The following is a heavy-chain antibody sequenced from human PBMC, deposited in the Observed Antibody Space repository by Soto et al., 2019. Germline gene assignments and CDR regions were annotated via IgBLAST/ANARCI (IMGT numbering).Heavy chain of an antibody. D-gene: IGHD1-26*01. CDR3: AKNPQLPYSYSGMHV. V-gene: IGHV1-18*01. Sequence: QVQLVQSGGEVKKPGASVKVSCKTSGYTFTRYGISWVRQAPGQGLEWMGWISVYNGDTNYPQKLQDRVTMTIDTSTTTVYIELRSLTSDDTAVYYCAKNPQLPYSYSGMHVWGQGTTVTVSS. CDR1: GYTFTRYG. CDR2: ISVYNGDT. J-gene: IGHJ6*02.